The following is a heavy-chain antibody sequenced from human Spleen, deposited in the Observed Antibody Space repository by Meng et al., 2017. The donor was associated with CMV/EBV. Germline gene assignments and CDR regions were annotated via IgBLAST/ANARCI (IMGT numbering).Heavy chain of an antibody. V-gene: IGHV3-21*01. CDR2: ISSSSSYM. CDR1: GFTFSNYS. Sequence: GESLKISCAASGFTFSNYSMNWVRQAPGKGLEWVSSISSSSSYMYYAESMKGRLTISRDNAKKSLYLQMKSLRAEDTAVYYCARDAWELNFDYWGQGTLVTVSS. CDR3: ARDAWELNFDY. J-gene: IGHJ4*02. D-gene: IGHD1-26*01.